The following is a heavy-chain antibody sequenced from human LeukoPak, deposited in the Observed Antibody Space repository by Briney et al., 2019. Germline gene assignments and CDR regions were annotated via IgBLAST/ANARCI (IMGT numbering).Heavy chain of an antibody. CDR3: ATLTTVVTAYYFDH. Sequence: SETLSLTCTVSGGSISSYYWSWIRQPPGKELEWIGYIYYSGSTNYNPSLKSRVTISVDTSKNQFSLKLNSVTAADTAVYYCATLTTVVTAYYFDHWGQGTLVTVSS. D-gene: IGHD4-23*01. J-gene: IGHJ4*02. V-gene: IGHV4-59*08. CDR2: IYYSGST. CDR1: GGSISSYY.